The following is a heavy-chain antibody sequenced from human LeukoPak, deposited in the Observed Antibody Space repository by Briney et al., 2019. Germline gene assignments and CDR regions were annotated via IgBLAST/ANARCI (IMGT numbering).Heavy chain of an antibody. CDR3: ARDPWYSGWYDY. D-gene: IGHD6-19*01. CDR2: ISYDGGDK. Sequence: GGSLRLSCAAAGYSVSSNYMSWVRQAPGKGLEWVALISYDGGDKYYADSVKGRFTISRDNSKNTLYLEMNSLGSEDTALYYCARDPWYSGWYDYWGQGTLVTVSS. J-gene: IGHJ4*02. V-gene: IGHV3-30-3*01. CDR1: GYSVSSNY.